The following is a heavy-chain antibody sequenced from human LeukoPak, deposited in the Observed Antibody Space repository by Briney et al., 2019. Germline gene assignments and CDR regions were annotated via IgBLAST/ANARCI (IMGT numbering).Heavy chain of an antibody. J-gene: IGHJ4*02. D-gene: IGHD3-22*01. V-gene: IGHV3-48*01. CDR2: FSSSSSTI. CDR3: ARDPGGYYDSSGYW. CDR1: VFPFNSYS. Sequence: GGPLRLPCSPSVFPFNSYSMNWVPQAPGKGLGGVSYFSSSSSTISYAGSVKGRFTISRDNAKNSLYLQMNSLRAEDRAVYYCARDPGGYYDSSGYWWGQGTLVTVSS.